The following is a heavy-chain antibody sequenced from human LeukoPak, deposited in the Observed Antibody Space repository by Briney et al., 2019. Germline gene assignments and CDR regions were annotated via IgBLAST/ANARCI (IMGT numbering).Heavy chain of an antibody. D-gene: IGHD6-19*01. CDR1: GYTFTSYD. CDR3: ARGNPIAVAVHDAFDI. V-gene: IGHV1-8*01. Sequence: ASVKVSCKASGYTFTSYDINWVRQATGQGLEWMGWMNPNSGNTGYAQKFQGRDTMTRDTSTSTVYMELSSLRSEDTAVYYCARGNPIAVAVHDAFDIWGQGTMVTVSS. CDR2: MNPNSGNT. J-gene: IGHJ3*02.